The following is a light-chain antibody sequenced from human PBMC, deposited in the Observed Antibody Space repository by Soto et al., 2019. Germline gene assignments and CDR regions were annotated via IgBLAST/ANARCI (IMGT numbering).Light chain of an antibody. CDR1: QSISSY. Sequence: DIQMTQSPSSLSASVGDRVTITCRANQSISSYLNWYQQKPGKAPKLLIYAASSLQSGVPSRFSGSGSGTDFTLTISRQQPEDFSTYYCQQSYSTPRTFGQGTKLEIK. CDR2: AAS. CDR3: QQSYSTPRT. J-gene: IGKJ2*01. V-gene: IGKV1-39*01.